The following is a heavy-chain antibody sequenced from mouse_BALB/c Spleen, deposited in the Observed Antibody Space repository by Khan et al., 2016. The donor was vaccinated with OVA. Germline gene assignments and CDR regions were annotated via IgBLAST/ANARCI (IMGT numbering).Heavy chain of an antibody. CDR2: VSTGGGYT. J-gene: IGHJ3*01. D-gene: IGHD1-1*01. Sequence: VQLKESGGDLVKPGGSLKLSCVASGFTFSTYGMSWVRQTPDKRLEWVATVSTGGGYTYYPDSVKGRFTISRDNAKNTLYLQMSSLKSEDTAMFYCARLAYYYDSEGFAYWGQGTLVTVSA. CDR3: ARLAYYYDSEGFAY. CDR1: GFTFSTYG. V-gene: IGHV5-6*01.